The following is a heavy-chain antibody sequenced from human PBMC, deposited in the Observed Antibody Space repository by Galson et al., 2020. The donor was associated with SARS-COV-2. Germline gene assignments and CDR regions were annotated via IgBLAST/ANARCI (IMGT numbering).Heavy chain of an antibody. CDR1: GFTFNNFA. CDR2: ISYEGSIK. Sequence: GESLKISCVAPGFTFNNFAMHWVRQAPGKGLEWMAVISYEGSIKHYADSLKGRFTISRDSSKNTLYLQLNSLETEDTAVYHCVKVGGVFAFSSSYYLKDWGQGVLVTVSS. V-gene: IGHV3-30*04. D-gene: IGHD3-22*01. J-gene: IGHJ4*02. CDR3: VKVGGVFAFSSSYYLKD.